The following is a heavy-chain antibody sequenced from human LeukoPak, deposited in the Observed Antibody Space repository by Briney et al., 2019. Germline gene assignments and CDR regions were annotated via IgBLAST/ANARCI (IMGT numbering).Heavy chain of an antibody. J-gene: IGHJ4*02. Sequence: PGGSLRLSCAASGFTFRSYTMNWVRQAPGKGLEWVSSISTSSTYIYSTASVKGRFTVSRDNAKNSLYLQMNSLRAEDTAVYYCAKLTTRNFDYWGQGTLVTVSS. CDR3: AKLTTRNFDY. CDR1: GFTFRSYT. V-gene: IGHV3-21*04. D-gene: IGHD4-11*01. CDR2: ISTSSTYI.